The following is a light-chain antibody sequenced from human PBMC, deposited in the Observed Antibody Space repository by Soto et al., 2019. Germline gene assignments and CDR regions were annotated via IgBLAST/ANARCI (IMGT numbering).Light chain of an antibody. CDR2: DAS. CDR3: AQRVWPWT. J-gene: IGKJ1*01. V-gene: IGKV3-11*01. Sequence: EIVLTQSPGTVSLSPGERATLSCRASQSVGDWLAWYQQKPGQAPRLLIYDASNRATGIPARFSGSGSGTDFTLTISSLDPEDFAVYYCAQRVWPWTVGQGTNVEIK. CDR1: QSVGDW.